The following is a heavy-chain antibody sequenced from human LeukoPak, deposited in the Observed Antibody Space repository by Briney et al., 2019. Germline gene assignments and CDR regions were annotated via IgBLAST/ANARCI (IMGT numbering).Heavy chain of an antibody. CDR3: ARTEYDYNNYAYYYGMDV. CDR1: GGSIRSYY. V-gene: IGHV4-59*08. J-gene: IGHJ6*02. Sequence: SETLSLTCTVSGGSIRSYYWSWIRQPPGQGLEWIGYIYYSGSTNYNPSLKSRVTISVDTSKNQFSLKLNSVTDTDTAMYYCARTEYDYNNYAYYYGMDVWGQGTTVTVSS. CDR2: IYYSGST. D-gene: IGHD4-4*01.